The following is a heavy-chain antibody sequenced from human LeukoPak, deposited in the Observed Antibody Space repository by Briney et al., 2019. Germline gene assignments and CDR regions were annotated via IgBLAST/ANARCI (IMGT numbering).Heavy chain of an antibody. CDR1: GGSISSYY. V-gene: IGHV4-59*08. J-gene: IGHJ6*03. CDR3: ARAAAKLSYMDV. CDR2: IYYSGST. D-gene: IGHD6-25*01. Sequence: PSETLSLTCTVSGGSISSYYWSWIRQPPGKGLEWIGYIYYSGSTYYNPSLKSRVTISVDTSKNQFSLKVRSVTAADTAVYYCARAAAKLSYMDVWGKGTTVTVSS.